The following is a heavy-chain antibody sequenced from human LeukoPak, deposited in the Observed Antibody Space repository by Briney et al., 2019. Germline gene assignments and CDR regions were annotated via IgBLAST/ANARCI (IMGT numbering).Heavy chain of an antibody. Sequence: ASVNVSCKASGGTFSSYAISWVRQAPGQGLEWMGGIIPIFGTASYAQKFQGRVTITADESTSTAYMELSSLRSEDTAVYYCATLTTGTAFDYWGQGTLVTVSS. CDR1: GGTFSSYA. CDR2: IIPIFGTA. D-gene: IGHD1-1*01. J-gene: IGHJ4*02. CDR3: ATLTTGTAFDY. V-gene: IGHV1-69*13.